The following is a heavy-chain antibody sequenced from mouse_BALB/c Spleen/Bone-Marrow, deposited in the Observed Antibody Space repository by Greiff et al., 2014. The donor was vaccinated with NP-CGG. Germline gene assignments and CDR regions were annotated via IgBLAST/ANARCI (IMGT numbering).Heavy chain of an antibody. D-gene: IGHD4-1*01. Sequence: QVQLQQSGPGLVAPSQSLSITCTVSGFSLTNYGLHWVRQPPGKGLEWLVVIWSDGSTTYNSALKSRLSINKDNSKSQVFLKINNLQTDDTAIYYCARTGTRYAMDYWGQGTSVTVSS. CDR1: GFSLTNYG. J-gene: IGHJ4*01. V-gene: IGHV2-6*02. CDR2: IWSDGST. CDR3: ARTGTRYAMDY.